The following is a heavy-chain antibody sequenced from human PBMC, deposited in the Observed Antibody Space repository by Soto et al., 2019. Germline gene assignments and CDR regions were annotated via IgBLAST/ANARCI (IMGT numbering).Heavy chain of an antibody. CDR1: GGSFSGYY. V-gene: IGHV4-34*01. D-gene: IGHD3-10*01. CDR3: ARGRRGVRGVLFVGGGYYYMDV. Sequence: SETLSLTCAVYGGSFSGYYWSWIRQPPGKGLEWIGEINHSGSTNYNPSLKSRVTISVDTSKNQFSLKLSSVTAADTAVYYCARGRRGVRGVLFVGGGYYYMDVWGKGTTVTVSS. J-gene: IGHJ6*03. CDR2: INHSGST.